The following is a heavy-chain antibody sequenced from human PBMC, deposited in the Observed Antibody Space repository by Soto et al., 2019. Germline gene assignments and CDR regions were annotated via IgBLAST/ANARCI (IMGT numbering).Heavy chain of an antibody. CDR3: ARLWMRYCSGATRDDS. D-gene: IGHD2-15*01. CDR2: ISYDGSHK. J-gene: IGHJ5*01. CDR1: GVTVKSFG. Sequence: QVQLVESGGGVVQPGRSLRLSCAASGVTVKSFGVHWVRQAPDKGLEWVAVISYDGSHKYYGDSVKGRITISRHNSNYTVFLQRNRLRTGNSGVDDLARLWMRYCSGATRDDSWGKGRLVTVSS. V-gene: IGHV3-30*03.